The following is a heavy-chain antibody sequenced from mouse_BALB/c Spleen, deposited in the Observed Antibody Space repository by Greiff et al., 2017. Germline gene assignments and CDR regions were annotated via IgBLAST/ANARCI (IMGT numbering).Heavy chain of an antibody. Sequence: QVHVKQSGPELVKPGASVKMSCKASGYTFTDYVISWVKQRTGQGLEWIGEIYPGSGSTYYNEKFKGKATLTADKSSNTAYMQLSSLTSEDSAVYFCARSFRGYGSTYWGQGTLVTVSA. CDR2: IYPGSGST. CDR1: GYTFTDYV. V-gene: IGHV1-77*01. D-gene: IGHD2-2*01. J-gene: IGHJ3*01. CDR3: ARSFRGYGSTY.